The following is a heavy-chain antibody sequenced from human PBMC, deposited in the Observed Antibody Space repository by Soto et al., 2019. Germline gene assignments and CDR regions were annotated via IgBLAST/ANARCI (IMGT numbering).Heavy chain of an antibody. CDR3: ASGGVAAAGTSWFDP. CDR2: IWYDGSNK. CDR1: GFTFSSYG. V-gene: IGHV3-33*01. Sequence: GGSLRLSCAASGFTFSSYGMHWVRQAPGKGLEWVAVIWYDGSNKYYADSVKGRFTISRDNSKNTLYLQMNSLRAEDTAVYYCASGGVAAAGTSWFDPWGQGTLVTVS. D-gene: IGHD6-13*01. J-gene: IGHJ5*02.